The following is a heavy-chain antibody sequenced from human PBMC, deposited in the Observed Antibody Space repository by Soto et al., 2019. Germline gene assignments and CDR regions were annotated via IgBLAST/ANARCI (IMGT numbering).Heavy chain of an antibody. Sequence: QVQLVESGGGVVQPGRSLRLSCAASGFNFSSYAMHWVRQAPGKGLEWVAVISYDGSNKYYADSVKGRFTISRDNSKNTLYLQMNSLRAEDTAVYYCARGGYYGSGTHPNWFDPWGQGTLVTVSS. CDR1: GFNFSSYA. CDR2: ISYDGSNK. D-gene: IGHD3-10*01. J-gene: IGHJ5*02. V-gene: IGHV3-30-3*01. CDR3: ARGGYYGSGTHPNWFDP.